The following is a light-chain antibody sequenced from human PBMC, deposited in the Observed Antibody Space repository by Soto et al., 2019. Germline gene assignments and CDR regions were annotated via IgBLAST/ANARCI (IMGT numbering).Light chain of an antibody. Sequence: EIVLTQSPATLSLSPGERATLSCRASQSVSSYLAWYQHKPGQAPRLLIYDASIRATGIPARFSGSGSRTDFSLTISSLEPEDFAVYYSQQRSDWPPGYTFGPGTKLEIK. J-gene: IGKJ2*01. CDR2: DAS. CDR1: QSVSSY. V-gene: IGKV3-11*01. CDR3: QQRSDWPPGYT.